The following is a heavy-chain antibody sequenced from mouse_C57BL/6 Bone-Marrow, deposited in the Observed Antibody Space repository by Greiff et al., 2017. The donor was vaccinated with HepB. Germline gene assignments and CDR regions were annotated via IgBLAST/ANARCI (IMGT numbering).Heavy chain of an antibody. CDR3: ARIYYGNYGGAY. Sequence: EVQLQESGGGLVKPGGSLKLSCAASGFTFSSYAMSWVRQTPEKRLEWVATISDGGSYTYYPDNVKGRFTISRDNAKNNLYLQMSHLKSEDTAMYYCARIYYGNYGGAYWGQGTLVTVSA. V-gene: IGHV5-4*01. CDR1: GFTFSSYA. CDR2: ISDGGSYT. J-gene: IGHJ3*01. D-gene: IGHD2-1*01.